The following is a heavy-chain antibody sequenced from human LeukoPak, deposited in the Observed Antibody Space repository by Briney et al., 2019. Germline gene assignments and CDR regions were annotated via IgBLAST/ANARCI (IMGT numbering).Heavy chain of an antibody. J-gene: IGHJ4*02. Sequence: GGSLRLSCAASGFTLRSYWLHWVRQVPGKGLVWVSRIDGDGSNSNYADSVKGRFTISRDNAKNTLYLQMNSLRAEDTALYYCARSSGRAVAEFDYWGQGTLVTVSS. CDR3: ARSSGRAVAEFDY. CDR1: GFTLRSYW. V-gene: IGHV3-74*01. CDR2: IDGDGSNS. D-gene: IGHD6-19*01.